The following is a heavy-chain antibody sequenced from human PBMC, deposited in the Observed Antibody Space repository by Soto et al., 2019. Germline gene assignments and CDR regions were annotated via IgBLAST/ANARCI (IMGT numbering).Heavy chain of an antibody. V-gene: IGHV3-21*01. D-gene: IGHD5-12*01. CDR3: ARDSSGYDPRGYYYYMDV. CDR2: ISSSSSYI. Sequence: GGSLRLSCAASGFTFSSYSMNWVRQAPGKGLEWVSSISSSSSYIYYADSVKGRFTISRDNAKNSLYLQMNSLRAEDTAVYYCARDSSGYDPRGYYYYMDVWGKGTTVTVSS. J-gene: IGHJ6*03. CDR1: GFTFSSYS.